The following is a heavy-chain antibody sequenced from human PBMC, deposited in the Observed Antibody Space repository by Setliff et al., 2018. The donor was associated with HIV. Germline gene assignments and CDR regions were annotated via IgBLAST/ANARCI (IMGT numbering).Heavy chain of an antibody. D-gene: IGHD2-21*01. CDR3: ATDPTKLFVDYYYMDV. CDR2: FDPEDGET. Sequence: ASVKVSCKVSGYSLTELSIHWVRQAPGEGLEWMGGFDPEDGETIYAEKFQGRVTITADTSTDTACMELSSLRSEDTAVYYCATDPTKLFVDYYYMDVWGKGTTVTVSS. CDR1: GYSLTELS. V-gene: IGHV1-24*01. J-gene: IGHJ6*03.